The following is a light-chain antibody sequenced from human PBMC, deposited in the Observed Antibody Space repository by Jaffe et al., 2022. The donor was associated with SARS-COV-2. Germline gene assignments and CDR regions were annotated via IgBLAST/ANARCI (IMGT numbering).Light chain of an antibody. CDR2: GIS. CDR1: QSVSRSY. Sequence: EIVLTQSPGTLSLSPGERATLSCRASQSVSRSYLAWYQQKPGQAPRLLIYGISSRATGIPDRFSGSGSGTDFTLTISRLEPEDFAVYYCQQYDSPPQTFGQGTKVEIK. CDR3: QQYDSPPQT. V-gene: IGKV3-20*01. J-gene: IGKJ1*01.